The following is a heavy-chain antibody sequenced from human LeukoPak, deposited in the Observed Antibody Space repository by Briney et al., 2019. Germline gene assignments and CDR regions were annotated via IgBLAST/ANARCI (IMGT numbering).Heavy chain of an antibody. CDR1: GGSFSGYY. D-gene: IGHD5-12*01. J-gene: IGHJ6*03. V-gene: IGHV4-34*01. CDR2: INHSGST. Sequence: SETLSLTCAVYGGSFSGYYWSWIRQPPGKGLEWIGEINHSGSTNYNPSLKSRVTISVDTSKNQFSLKLNSVTAADTAVYYCARVRAVATIGGRYYYYYMDVWGKGTTVTVSS. CDR3: ARVRAVATIGGRYYYYYMDV.